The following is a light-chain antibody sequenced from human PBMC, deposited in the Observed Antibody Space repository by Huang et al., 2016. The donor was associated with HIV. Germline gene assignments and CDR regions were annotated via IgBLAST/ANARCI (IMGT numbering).Light chain of an antibody. CDR1: QSVSSN. CDR2: GAS. CDR3: QQYDTWPRGT. V-gene: IGKV3-15*01. J-gene: IGKJ1*01. Sequence: EIVMTQSPATLSVSPWERAALSCRASQSVSSNVAWYQQKPGQAPRLLIYGASTRVTGIPARFSGSGSGTEFTLTLSSLQSEDFAVYYCQQYDTWPRGTFGQGTKVEVK.